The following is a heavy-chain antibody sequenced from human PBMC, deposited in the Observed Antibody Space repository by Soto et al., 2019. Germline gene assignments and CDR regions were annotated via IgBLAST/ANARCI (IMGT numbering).Heavy chain of an antibody. CDR3: ARRVSAAANDY. CDR2: IKQDETEK. D-gene: IGHD2-15*01. CDR1: GFTFSSYW. Sequence: EVQLVESGGGLVQPGGSLRLSCAASGFTFSSYWMSWVRQAPGKGLEWVANIKQDETEKYYVDSVKGRFTISRDNAKNSLYLRMNSLRAEDTAVYYCARRVSAAANDYWGQGTLVTVSS. J-gene: IGHJ4*02. V-gene: IGHV3-7*04.